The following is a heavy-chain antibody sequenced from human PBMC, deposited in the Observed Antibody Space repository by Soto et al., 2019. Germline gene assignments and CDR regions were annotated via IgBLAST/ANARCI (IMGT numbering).Heavy chain of an antibody. CDR1: GYMFRAHA. CDR3: AGDLLVAVVTALPGLGY. D-gene: IGHD2-21*02. V-gene: IGHV3-30-3*01. CDR2: ISYDGTNK. Sequence: QVQLVQSGAEVKRPGASVTVSCKASGYMFRAHAMHWVRQAPGKGLEWVAVISYDGTNKYYADSVKGRFTISRDNSKNTLYLQMNSLRDEDTAVYYCAGDLLVAVVTALPGLGYWGQGTLVTVSS. J-gene: IGHJ4*02.